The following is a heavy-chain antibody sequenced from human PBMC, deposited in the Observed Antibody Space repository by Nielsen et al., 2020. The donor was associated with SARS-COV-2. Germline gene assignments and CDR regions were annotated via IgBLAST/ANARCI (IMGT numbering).Heavy chain of an antibody. J-gene: IGHJ4*02. Sequence: GESLKISCAASGFTFSIYWMSWVRQAPGKGLEWVANIKQDGSEKYYVDSVKGRFTISRDNAKNSLYLQMNSLRAEDTAVYYCAREGHSQSVIVINSYVDYWGQGTLVTVSS. CDR2: IKQDGSEK. V-gene: IGHV3-7*01. CDR1: GFTFSIYW. CDR3: AREGHSQSVIVINSYVDY. D-gene: IGHD3-10*01.